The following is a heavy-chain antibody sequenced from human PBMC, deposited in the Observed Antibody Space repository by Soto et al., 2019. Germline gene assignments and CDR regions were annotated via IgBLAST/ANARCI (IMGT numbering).Heavy chain of an antibody. CDR3: ARGLVIRPYYYHGMDV. D-gene: IGHD3-9*01. J-gene: IGHJ6*02. V-gene: IGHV4-30-4*01. CDR2: ISSLGST. Sequence: QGQLQESGPGLVKPSQTLSLTCTVSGGSISSGDYLWRWIRQSPGKGLEWIGYISSLGSTYYNPSLKSRVSVSRDTSKNQCSLKLSSVTTTDTAVYYCARGLVIRPYYYHGMDVWGQGTTVTVSS. CDR1: GGSISSGDYL.